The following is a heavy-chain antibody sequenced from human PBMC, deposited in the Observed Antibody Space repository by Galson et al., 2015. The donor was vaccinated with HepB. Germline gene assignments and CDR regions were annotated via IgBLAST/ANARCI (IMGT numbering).Heavy chain of an antibody. CDR2: ISPYKGNT. Sequence: SVKVSCKASGYTFGNYDVTWVRQAPGQGLEWVAWISPYKGNTDYAQNFQGRVTMTTDTSTSTAYLDLRSLRSDDTAVYYCARLPGASYYDSSGYYSDYWGQGTLVTVSS. V-gene: IGHV1-18*04. CDR1: GYTFGNYD. D-gene: IGHD3-22*01. CDR3: ARLPGASYYDSSGYYSDY. J-gene: IGHJ4*02.